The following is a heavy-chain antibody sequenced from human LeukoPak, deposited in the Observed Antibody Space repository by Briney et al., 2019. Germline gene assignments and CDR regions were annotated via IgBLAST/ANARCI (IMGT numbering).Heavy chain of an antibody. CDR3: VREARERGGFDY. J-gene: IGHJ4*02. CDR2: IKQDGSEK. V-gene: IGHV3-7*01. D-gene: IGHD5-24*01. Sequence: GGSLRLSCAGSGFTFSSYWMSWVRQAPGKGLEWVANIKQDGSEKYYVDSVKGRFTISRDNARNSLYLQMNSLRAEDTAVYYCVREARERGGFDYWGQGTLVTVSS. CDR1: GFTFSSYW.